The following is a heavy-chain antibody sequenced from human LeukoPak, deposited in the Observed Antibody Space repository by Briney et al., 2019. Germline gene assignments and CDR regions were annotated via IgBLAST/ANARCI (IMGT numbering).Heavy chain of an antibody. Sequence: SKTLSLTCTVSGGSISSYYWSWIRQPPGKGLEWIGYIYYSGSTNYNPSLKSRVTIPVDTSKNQFSLKLSSVTAADTAVYYCARAVPSALSVPYYDFWSGYYGLYYFDYWGQGTLVTVSS. CDR3: ARAVPSALSVPYYDFWSGYYGLYYFDY. CDR2: IYYSGST. D-gene: IGHD3-3*01. V-gene: IGHV4-59*01. J-gene: IGHJ4*02. CDR1: GGSISSYY.